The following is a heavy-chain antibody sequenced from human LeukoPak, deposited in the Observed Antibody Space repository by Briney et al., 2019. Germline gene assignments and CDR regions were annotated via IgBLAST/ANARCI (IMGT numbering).Heavy chain of an antibody. CDR3: ARDPPSFQY. Sequence: GGSLRLSCAASGFTFSSYWMNWVRQVPGKGLVWVSRIASDGSSTTYADSVKGRFSISRDNAKNTLYLQMNSLRAEDTAVYYCARDPPSFQYWGQGTLVTVSA. J-gene: IGHJ1*01. V-gene: IGHV3-74*01. CDR2: IASDGSST. CDR1: GFTFSSYW.